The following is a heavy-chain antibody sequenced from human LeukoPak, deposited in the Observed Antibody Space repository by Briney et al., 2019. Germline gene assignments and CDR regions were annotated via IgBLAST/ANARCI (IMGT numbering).Heavy chain of an antibody. Sequence: PSETLSLTCAVYGGSFSGYYWSWIRQPPGKGLEWIGEINHSGSTNYNPSLKSRVTISVDTSKNQFSLKLSSVTAADTAVYYCARGEQWLVTGYWGQGTLVTVSS. V-gene: IGHV4-34*01. J-gene: IGHJ4*02. D-gene: IGHD6-19*01. CDR1: GGSFSGYY. CDR3: ARGEQWLVTGY. CDR2: INHSGST.